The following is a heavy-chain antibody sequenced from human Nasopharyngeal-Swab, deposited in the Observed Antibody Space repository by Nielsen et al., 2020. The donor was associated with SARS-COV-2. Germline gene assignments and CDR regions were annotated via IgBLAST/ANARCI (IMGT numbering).Heavy chain of an antibody. D-gene: IGHD3-3*01. Sequence: GESLKISCAASGFTFNNYNFNWVRQAPGKGLEWVSSISSSSSYIYYADSVKGRFTISRDNAKNSLYLQMNSLRAEDTAVYYCARDGLDYDFWSAYFMGVWGQGTTVTVSS. CDR2: ISSSSSYI. CDR3: ARDGLDYDFWSAYFMGV. V-gene: IGHV3-21*01. J-gene: IGHJ6*02. CDR1: GFTFNNYN.